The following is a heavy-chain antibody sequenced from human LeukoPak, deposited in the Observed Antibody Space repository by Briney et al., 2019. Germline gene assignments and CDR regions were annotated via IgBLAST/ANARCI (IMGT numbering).Heavy chain of an antibody. CDR3: ALGIAGAFDY. CDR1: GGSISSSSYY. D-gene: IGHD1-26*01. CDR2: IYYSGST. V-gene: IGHV4-39*01. Sequence: SETLSLTCTVSGGSISSSSYYWGWIRQPPGKGLEWIGSIYYSGSTYYNPSLESRVTISVDTSKNQFSLKLSSVTAADTAVYYCALGIAGAFDYWGQGTLVTVSS. J-gene: IGHJ4*02.